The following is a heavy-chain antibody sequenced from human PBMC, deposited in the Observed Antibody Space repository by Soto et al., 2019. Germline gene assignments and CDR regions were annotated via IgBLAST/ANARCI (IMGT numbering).Heavy chain of an antibody. Sequence: QVQLVQSGAQVKKPGASVKVSCKASGYTFDNYALHWVRQAPGRRLEWMGWIHAGNGYTKYSQSFQVRVTSTRDTSARTVHMDLISLRSEDTAVYYCARVQYSGYDFMRAFDIWGQGTMFTVSS. CDR3: ARVQYSGYDFMRAFDI. D-gene: IGHD5-12*01. J-gene: IGHJ3*02. CDR2: IHAGNGYT. V-gene: IGHV1-3*01. CDR1: GYTFDNYA.